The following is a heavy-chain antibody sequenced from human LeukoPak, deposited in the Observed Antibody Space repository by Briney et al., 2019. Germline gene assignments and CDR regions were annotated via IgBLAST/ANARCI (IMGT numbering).Heavy chain of an antibody. CDR1: GYSFTSYW. CDR2: IYPGDSDT. CDR3: ARLGRGYCTNGVCYPYYYYYYMDV. D-gene: IGHD2-8*01. J-gene: IGHJ6*03. V-gene: IGHV5-51*01. Sequence: GESLKISCKGSGYSFTSYWIGWLRQIPGKGLECMGIIYPGDSDTRYSPSFQGQVTISADKSISTAYLQWSSLKASDTAMYYCARLGRGYCTNGVCYPYYYYYYMDVWGKGTTVTVSS.